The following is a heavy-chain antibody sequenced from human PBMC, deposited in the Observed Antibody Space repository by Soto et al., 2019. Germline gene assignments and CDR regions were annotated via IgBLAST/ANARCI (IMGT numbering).Heavy chain of an antibody. CDR1: GFTFSNAW. Sequence: GGSLRLSCAASGFTFSNAWMSWVRQAPGKGLEWVGRIKSKTDGGTTDYAAPVKGRFTISRDDSKDTLYLQMNSLKTEDTAVYYCTTEVLRFLEWPLPPDYWGQGTLVTVSS. J-gene: IGHJ4*02. CDR2: IKSKTDGGTT. V-gene: IGHV3-15*01. CDR3: TTEVLRFLEWPLPPDY. D-gene: IGHD3-3*01.